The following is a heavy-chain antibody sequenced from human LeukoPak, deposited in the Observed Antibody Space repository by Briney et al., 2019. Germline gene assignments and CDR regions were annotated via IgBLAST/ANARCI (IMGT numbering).Heavy chain of an antibody. CDR3: AKGEVLRYFDWFDY. J-gene: IGHJ5*01. V-gene: IGHV3-23*01. Sequence: GGSLRLSCAASGFTFSSYSMSWVRQAPGKGLEWVSAISGSGGSTYYAPSVKGRFTISRDNSKNTLYLQMNSLRAGDTAVYYCAKGEVLRYFDWFDYWGQGTLVTVSS. CDR1: GFTFSSYS. D-gene: IGHD3-9*01. CDR2: ISGSGGST.